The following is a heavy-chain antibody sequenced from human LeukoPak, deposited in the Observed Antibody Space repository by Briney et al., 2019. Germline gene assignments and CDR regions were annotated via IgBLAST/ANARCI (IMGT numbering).Heavy chain of an antibody. CDR1: GGSISSYY. CDR2: IYYSGST. D-gene: IGHD3-16*01. Sequence: SETLSLTCTVSGGSISSYYWSWIRQPPGKGLEWIGYIYYSGSTNYNPSLKSRVTMSVDTSKNQFSLKLGSVTAADPAVYYCARAEFYEYVWGSKGTFDIWGQGTMVTVSS. CDR3: ARAEFYEYVWGSKGTFDI. J-gene: IGHJ3*02. V-gene: IGHV4-59*01.